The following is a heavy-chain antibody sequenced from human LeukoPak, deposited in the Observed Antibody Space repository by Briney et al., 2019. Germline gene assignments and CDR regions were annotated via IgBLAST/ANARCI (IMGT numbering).Heavy chain of an antibody. CDR3: ATDQKYTGEFDY. CDR2: FDPEDGET. D-gene: IGHD5-18*01. V-gene: IGHV1-24*01. J-gene: IGHJ4*02. CDR1: GYTLTELS. Sequence: ASVKVSCKVSGYTLTELSMHWVRQAPGKGLEWVGGFDPEDGETIYAQKFQGRVTMTEDTSTDTAYMELSSLRSEDTAVYYRATDQKYTGEFDYWGQGTLVTVSS.